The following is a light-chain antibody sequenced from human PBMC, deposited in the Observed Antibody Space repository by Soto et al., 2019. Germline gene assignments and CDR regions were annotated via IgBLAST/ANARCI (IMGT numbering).Light chain of an antibody. J-gene: IGLJ3*02. V-gene: IGLV2-14*03. CDR2: DVS. Sequence: QSALTQPASVSGSPGQSITISCAGISGDVGAFDYVSWYQHHPGKVPKLMIYDVSDRPSGVSTRFSGSKSANMASLTISGLQADDEADYYCAAYTTSSTLVFGGGTKLTVL. CDR1: SGDVGAFDY. CDR3: AAYTTSSTLV.